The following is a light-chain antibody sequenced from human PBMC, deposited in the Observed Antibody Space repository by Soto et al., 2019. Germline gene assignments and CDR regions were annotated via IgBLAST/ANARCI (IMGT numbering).Light chain of an antibody. J-gene: IGKJ1*01. CDR3: QQRSDWPWT. V-gene: IGKV3-11*01. CDR2: EAS. CDR1: QSVSSY. Sequence: VLTQSPATLSLSPGERATLSCRASQSVSSYLAWYQQKPGQAPRLLMYEASNRATGIPARFSGGGSGTDFTLTISSLEPEDFAVYYCQQRSDWPWTFGQGTKV.